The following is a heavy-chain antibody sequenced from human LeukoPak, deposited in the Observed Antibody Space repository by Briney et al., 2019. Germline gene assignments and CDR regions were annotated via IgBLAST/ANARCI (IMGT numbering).Heavy chain of an antibody. J-gene: IGHJ5*02. D-gene: IGHD3-22*01. V-gene: IGHV1-18*01. CDR3: ARDRETYYYDSSGYPPEFWFDP. CDR1: GYTFTSYG. CDR2: ISAYNGNT. Sequence: ASVKVSCKASGYTFTSYGISRVRQAPGQGLEWMGWISAYNGNTNYAQKLQGRVTMTTDTSTSTAYMELRSLRSDDTAVYYCARDRETYYYDSSGYPPEFWFDPWGQGTLVTVSS.